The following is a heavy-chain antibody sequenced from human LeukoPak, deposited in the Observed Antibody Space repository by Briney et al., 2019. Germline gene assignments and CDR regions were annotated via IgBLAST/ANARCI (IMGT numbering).Heavy chain of an antibody. CDR1: GYTFISYD. V-gene: IGHV1-8*01. D-gene: IGHD2-2*01. Sequence: ASVKVSCKVSGYTFISYDINWVRQATGQGLEWVGWMNPNSGKTGYAQKFQGRVTMTRSTSISTAYMELSRLTSEDTAVYYCARGYCSSTSCWYSDYWGQGTLVTVSS. CDR3: ARGYCSSTSCWYSDY. CDR2: MNPNSGKT. J-gene: IGHJ4*02.